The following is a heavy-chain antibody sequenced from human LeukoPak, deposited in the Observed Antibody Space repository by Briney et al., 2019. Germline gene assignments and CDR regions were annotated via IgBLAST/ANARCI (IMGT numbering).Heavy chain of an antibody. J-gene: IGHJ4*02. CDR1: GFTFSSYA. Sequence: GGSLRPSCAASGFTFSSYAMSWVRQAPGKGLEWVSAISGSGGSTYYADSVKGRFTISRDNSKNTLYLQMNSLRAEDTAVYYCAKGSYYDSSGELDYWGQGTLVTVSS. V-gene: IGHV3-23*01. D-gene: IGHD3-22*01. CDR3: AKGSYYDSSGELDY. CDR2: ISGSGGST.